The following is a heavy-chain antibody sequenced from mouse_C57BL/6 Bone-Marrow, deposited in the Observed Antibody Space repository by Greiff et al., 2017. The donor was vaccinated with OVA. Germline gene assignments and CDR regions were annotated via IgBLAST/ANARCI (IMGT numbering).Heavy chain of an antibody. CDR2: IYPGDGDT. V-gene: IGHV1-82*01. J-gene: IGHJ3*01. CDR3: ARRDYYGSSLY. Sequence: QVQLQQSGPELVKPGASVKISCKASGYAFSSSWMNWVKQRPGKGLEWIGRIYPGDGDTNYNGKFKGKATLTADQSSSTAYMQLSSLTSEDSAVYFCARRDYYGSSLYWGQGTLVTVSA. CDR1: GYAFSSSW. D-gene: IGHD1-1*01.